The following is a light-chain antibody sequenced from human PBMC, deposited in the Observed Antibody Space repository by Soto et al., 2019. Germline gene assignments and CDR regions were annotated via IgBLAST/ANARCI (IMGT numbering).Light chain of an antibody. Sequence: DIVMTQSPDSLPVSLGGRATINCKSRRSFLYSSNNKNYLAWYQQKPGQPPKLLIYWASTRESGVPDRFSGSGSGTDFTLTISSLQAEDVAVYYCQQYYSTPQAFGQGTNVDIK. CDR1: RSFLYSSNNKNY. CDR2: WAS. CDR3: QQYYSTPQA. J-gene: IGKJ1*01. V-gene: IGKV4-1*01.